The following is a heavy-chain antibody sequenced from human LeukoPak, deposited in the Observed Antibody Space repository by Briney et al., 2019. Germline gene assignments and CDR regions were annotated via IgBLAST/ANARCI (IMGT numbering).Heavy chain of an antibody. CDR2: ISSSSDTI. CDR3: LRGWSGSYPNYFDY. J-gene: IGHJ4*02. Sequence: GGSLRLSCAASGFTFSSYSMNWVRQAPGKGLEWVSYISSSSDTIYYADSVKGRFTISRDNAKNSLYLQMNSLRGEDTAVYYCLRGWSGSYPNYFDYWGQGTLVTVSS. CDR1: GFTFSSYS. D-gene: IGHD1-26*01. V-gene: IGHV3-48*01.